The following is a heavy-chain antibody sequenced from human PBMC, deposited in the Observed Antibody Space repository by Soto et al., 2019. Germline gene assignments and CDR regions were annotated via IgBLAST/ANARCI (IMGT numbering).Heavy chain of an antibody. V-gene: IGHV1-69*13. J-gene: IGHJ1*01. CDR2: IIPIFGTA. CDR3: ASRYYYGSGSYYSFQH. Sequence: SVKVSCKASGGTFSSYAISWVRQAPGQGLEWMGGIIPIFGTANYAQKFQGRVTITADESTSTAYMELSSLRSEGTAVYYCASRYYYGSGSYYSFQHWGQGTLVTVSS. CDR1: GGTFSSYA. D-gene: IGHD3-10*01.